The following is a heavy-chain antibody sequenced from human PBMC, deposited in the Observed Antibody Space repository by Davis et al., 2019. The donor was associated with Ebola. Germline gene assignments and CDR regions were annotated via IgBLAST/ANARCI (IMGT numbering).Heavy chain of an antibody. Sequence: PSETLSLTCAVYGGSFSGYYWSWIRQPPGKGLEWIGEINHSGSTNYNPSLKSRVTISVDTSKNQFSLKLSSVTAADTAVYYCARTAGHSSGWYNYYYGMDVWGQGTTVTVSS. CDR1: GGSFSGYY. CDR2: INHSGST. J-gene: IGHJ6*02. D-gene: IGHD6-19*01. V-gene: IGHV4-34*01. CDR3: ARTAGHSSGWYNYYYGMDV.